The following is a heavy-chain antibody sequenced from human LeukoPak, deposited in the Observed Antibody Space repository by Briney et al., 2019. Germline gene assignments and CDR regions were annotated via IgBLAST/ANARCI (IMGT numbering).Heavy chain of an antibody. CDR1: GYSFSNYW. CDR3: ARPGERSRRDWNLDQ. CDR2: VYPRDSDT. D-gene: IGHD1-1*01. J-gene: IGHJ4*02. Sequence: PGESLKISCKASGYSFSNYWIGWVRQVPGKGLEWMGIVYPRDSDTRYSPSFQGQVTISTDKSISTAYLQWSSLKDSDTAVYYCARPGERSRRDWNLDQWGQGTLVTVSS. V-gene: IGHV5-51*01.